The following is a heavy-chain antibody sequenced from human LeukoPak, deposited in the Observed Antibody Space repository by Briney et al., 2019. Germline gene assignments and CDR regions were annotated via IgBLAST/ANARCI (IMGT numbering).Heavy chain of an antibody. CDR3: AKGMATTTRLLEY. J-gene: IGHJ4*02. V-gene: IGHV3-30*18. Sequence: GGSLRLSCAASGFTFSTYGVHWVRQAPGKGLEWVAVVPYDGSHKYYGDSVKGRFTISRDNSMNTLYLQMNSLRPEDTAVYYCAKGMATTTRLLEYWGQGTLVTVSS. CDR1: GFTFSTYG. CDR2: VPYDGSHK. D-gene: IGHD5-24*01.